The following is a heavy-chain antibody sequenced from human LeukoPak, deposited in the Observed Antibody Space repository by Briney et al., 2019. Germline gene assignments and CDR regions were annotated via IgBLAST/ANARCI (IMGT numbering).Heavy chain of an antibody. D-gene: IGHD6-13*01. J-gene: IGHJ5*02. CDR3: ARRGVSSREFDP. V-gene: IGHV1-46*01. CDR1: GYNFTSYY. CDR2: INPSGAKA. Sequence: SSVKVSCKASGYNFTSYYVHWVRQAPAQGLEWMGVINPSGAKASYAQKFQGRVTMTRDTSTSTLYMQLSSLRSEDTAVYYCARRGVSSREFDPWGQGTLVTVSS.